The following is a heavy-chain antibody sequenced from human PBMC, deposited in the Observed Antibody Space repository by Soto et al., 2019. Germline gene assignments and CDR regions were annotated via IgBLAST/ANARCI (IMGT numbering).Heavy chain of an antibody. CDR3: ARSYDFGSGYYPGEKNGFAP. D-gene: IGHD3-3*01. Sequence: SETLSLTCTVSGGSISSYYWSWIRQPPGKGLEWIGYIYYSGSTNYNPSLKSRVTISVDTSKDQFSLKLSSVTAADTAVYYCARSYDFGSGYYPGEKNGFAPWGQGTRVPVSS. CDR1: GGSISSYY. V-gene: IGHV4-59*01. J-gene: IGHJ5*02. CDR2: IYYSGST.